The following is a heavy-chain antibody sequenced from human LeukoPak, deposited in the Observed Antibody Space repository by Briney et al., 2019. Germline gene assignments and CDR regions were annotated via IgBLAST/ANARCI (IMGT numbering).Heavy chain of an antibody. CDR3: ARDSYGDANFDS. CDR1: GFIVNTNY. J-gene: IGHJ4*02. D-gene: IGHD4-17*01. CDR2: IYADGNT. V-gene: IGHV3-53*01. Sequence: GGSLRLSCAASGFIVNTNYMSWVRQAPEGGLEWVSFIYADGNTYYADSVKGRFTISRDISKNAVYLQMNSLRAEDTAVYYCARDSYGDANFDSWGQGTLVTVSS.